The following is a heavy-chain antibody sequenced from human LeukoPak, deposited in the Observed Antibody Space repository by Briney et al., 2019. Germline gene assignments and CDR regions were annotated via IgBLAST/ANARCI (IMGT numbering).Heavy chain of an antibody. CDR2: IYYSGST. Sequence: PSQTLSLTCAVSGGSISSGGYSWSWIRQPPGKGLEWIGYIYYSGSTYYNPSLRSRVTISVDTSKNQFSLKLSSVTAADTAVYYCARSSRSWSTFDYWGQGTLVTVSS. V-gene: IGHV4-30-4*07. CDR1: GGSISSGGYS. D-gene: IGHD6-13*01. J-gene: IGHJ4*02. CDR3: ARSSRSWSTFDY.